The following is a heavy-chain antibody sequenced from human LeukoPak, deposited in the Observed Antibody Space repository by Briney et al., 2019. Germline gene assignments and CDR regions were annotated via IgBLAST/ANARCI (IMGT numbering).Heavy chain of an antibody. J-gene: IGHJ5*02. D-gene: IGHD3-10*01. CDR2: IKQDGSLK. CDR3: ARGEELLWFGELFGWFDP. CDR1: GFTFSDYW. Sequence: GGSLRLSCGTSGFTFSDYWMTWVRQAPGKGLEWVANIKQDGSLKFYVGSVKGRFTISRDNAKNSLYLQMNSLRAEDTAVYYCARGEELLWFGELFGWFDPWGQGTLVTVSS. V-gene: IGHV3-7*01.